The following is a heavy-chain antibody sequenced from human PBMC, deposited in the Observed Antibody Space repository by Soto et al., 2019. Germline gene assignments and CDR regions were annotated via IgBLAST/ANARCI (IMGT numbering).Heavy chain of an antibody. J-gene: IGHJ6*02. CDR1: GYTFTSYG. D-gene: IGHD2-8*01. CDR2: ISAYNGNT. CDR3: AKSREVAPPCTNGVCHYLAGYDMDV. V-gene: IGHV1-18*04. Sequence: ASVKVSCKASGYTFTSYGISWVRQAPGQGLEWMGWISAYNGNTNYAQKLQGRVTMTTDTSTSTAYMELRSLRSGDTAIYFCAKSREVAPPCTNGVCHYLAGYDMDVWGQGTTVTVSS.